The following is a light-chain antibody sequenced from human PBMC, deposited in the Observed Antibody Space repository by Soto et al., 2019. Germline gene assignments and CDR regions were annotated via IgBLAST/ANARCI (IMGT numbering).Light chain of an antibody. J-gene: IGKJ3*01. V-gene: IGKV2-30*01. CDR2: KVS. CDR1: QSLVYSDGNTY. Sequence: DVVMTQSPLSLPVTLGQPASISCRSNQSLVYSDGNTYLNWFQQRPGHSPRRLIYKVSNRDSGVPDRLSGSGSGTDFTLKISRVEAEDVGVYYCMQGTHWPPNFGPGTKVDVK. CDR3: MQGTHWPPN.